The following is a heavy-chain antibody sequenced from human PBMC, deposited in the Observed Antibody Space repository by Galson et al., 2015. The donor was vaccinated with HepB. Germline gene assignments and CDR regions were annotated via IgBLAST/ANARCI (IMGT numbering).Heavy chain of an antibody. CDR1: GGTFSSYA. D-gene: IGHD2-2*02. CDR3: ARGGELYGDHLLYPYYYYGMDV. Sequence: SVKVSCKASGGTFSSYAISWVRQAPGQGLEWMGRIIPILGIANYAQKFQGRVTITADKSTSTAYMELSSLRSEDTAVYYCARGGELYGDHLLYPYYYYGMDVWGQGTTVTVSS. J-gene: IGHJ6*02. CDR2: IIPILGIA. V-gene: IGHV1-69*04.